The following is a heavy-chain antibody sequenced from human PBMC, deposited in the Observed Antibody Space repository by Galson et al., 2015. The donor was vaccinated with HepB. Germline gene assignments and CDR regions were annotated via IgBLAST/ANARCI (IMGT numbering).Heavy chain of an antibody. V-gene: IGHV3-23*01. CDR2: ISGSGGST. D-gene: IGHD6-19*01. CDR3: AKGPIAVAGTGFGEFDY. Sequence: SLRLSCAASGFTFSSYAMSWVRQAPGKGLEWVSAISGSGGSTYYADSVKGRFTISRDNSKNTLYLQMNSLRAEDTAVYYCAKGPIAVAGTGFGEFDYWGQGTLVTVSS. J-gene: IGHJ4*02. CDR1: GFTFSSYA.